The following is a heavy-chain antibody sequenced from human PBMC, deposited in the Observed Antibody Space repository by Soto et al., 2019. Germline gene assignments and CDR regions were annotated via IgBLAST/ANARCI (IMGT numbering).Heavy chain of an antibody. J-gene: IGHJ4*02. CDR1: GGSISSYY. V-gene: IGHV4-59*01. CDR3: AGYSYGEIDY. Sequence: PSETLSVTWTVSGGSISSYYWSWIRQPPGKGLEWIGYIYYSGSTNYNPSLKSRVTISVDTSKNQFSLKLSSVTAADTAVYYCAGYSYGEIDYWGQGTLVTVSS. CDR2: IYYSGST. D-gene: IGHD5-18*01.